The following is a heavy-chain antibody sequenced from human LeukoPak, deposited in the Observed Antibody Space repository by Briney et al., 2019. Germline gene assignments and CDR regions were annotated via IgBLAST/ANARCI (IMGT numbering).Heavy chain of an antibody. J-gene: IGHJ4*02. CDR1: GGSITSSSYY. D-gene: IGHD6-6*01. Sequence: QSSETLSLTCTVSGGSITSSSYYWSWIRQPAGKGLEWIGRIYTSGSTNYNPSLKSRVTMSVDTSKNQFSLKLSSVTAADTAVYYCARERRYGLGQLGFDYWGQGTLVTVSS. V-gene: IGHV4-61*02. CDR2: IYTSGST. CDR3: ARERRYGLGQLGFDY.